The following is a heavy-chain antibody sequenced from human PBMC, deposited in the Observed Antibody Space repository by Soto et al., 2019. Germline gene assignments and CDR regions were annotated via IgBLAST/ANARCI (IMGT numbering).Heavy chain of an antibody. Sequence: ASVKVSCKASGYTFTGYYMHWVRQAPGQGLEWMGGIIPIFGTANYAQKFQGRVTITADESTSTAYMELSSLRSEDTAVYYCARDLVGDSSGYSLGAFDIWGQGTMVTVSS. CDR1: GYTFTGYY. J-gene: IGHJ3*02. V-gene: IGHV1-69*13. D-gene: IGHD3-22*01. CDR3: ARDLVGDSSGYSLGAFDI. CDR2: IIPIFGTA.